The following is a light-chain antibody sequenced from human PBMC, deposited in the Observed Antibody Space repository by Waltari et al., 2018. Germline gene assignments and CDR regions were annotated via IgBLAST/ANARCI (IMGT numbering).Light chain of an antibody. CDR1: SRAAGSSHL. V-gene: IGLV2-23*01. CDR3: CSYAGSSTPWV. J-gene: IGLJ3*02. Sequence: QSALTQPASVSGSPGQSITISCPGTSRAAGSSHLVSWYQQHPGKAPRLMIYEGSKRPSGVSNRFSGSKSGNTASLTISGLQAEDEADYYCCSYAGSSTPWVFGGGTKLTVL. CDR2: EGS.